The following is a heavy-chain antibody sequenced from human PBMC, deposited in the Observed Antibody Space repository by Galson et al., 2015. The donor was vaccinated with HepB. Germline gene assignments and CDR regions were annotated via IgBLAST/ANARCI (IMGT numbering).Heavy chain of an antibody. J-gene: IGHJ6*02. CDR1: GGSISDSSYY. CDR2: AYYVANT. V-gene: IGHV4-39*01. CDR3: ARQKKYSSAWYEAHYNYNMDV. D-gene: IGHD6-19*01. Sequence: SETLSLTCTVSGGSISDSSYYWGWIRQPPGKGLEWIGTAYYVANTYYNPSLRSRVSIFVDRPRNQFSLRLTSVTAADTGVYYCARQKKYSSAWYEAHYNYNMDVWGQGTTVTVSS.